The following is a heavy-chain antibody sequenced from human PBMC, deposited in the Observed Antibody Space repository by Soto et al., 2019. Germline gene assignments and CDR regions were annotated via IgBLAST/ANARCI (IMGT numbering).Heavy chain of an antibody. J-gene: IGHJ4*02. CDR3: ARTTTTKSRDY. V-gene: IGHV3-23*01. Sequence: GGSLRLSCAASGFTSSSYDMSWVRQAPGKGLEYVSSISVTGSGTYYADSVKGRFTISRDNSKNTLYLQMNSLRVEDTAVYYCARTTTTKSRDYWGQGTLVTVSS. D-gene: IGHD4-17*01. CDR1: GFTSSSYD. CDR2: ISVTGSGT.